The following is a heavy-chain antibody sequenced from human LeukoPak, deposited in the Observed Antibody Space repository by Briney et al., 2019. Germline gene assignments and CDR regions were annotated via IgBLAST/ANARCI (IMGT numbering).Heavy chain of an antibody. CDR2: ISSSSSTI. D-gene: IGHD1-1*01. Sequence: GGSLRLSCAASGFTFGTYAMNWVRQAPGKGLEWVSYISSSSSTIYYADSVKGRFTISRDNAKNSLYVQMNGLRDEDTAVYYCARDAGTGNSDYWGQGTLVTVSS. CDR1: GFTFGTYA. V-gene: IGHV3-48*02. CDR3: ARDAGTGNSDY. J-gene: IGHJ4*02.